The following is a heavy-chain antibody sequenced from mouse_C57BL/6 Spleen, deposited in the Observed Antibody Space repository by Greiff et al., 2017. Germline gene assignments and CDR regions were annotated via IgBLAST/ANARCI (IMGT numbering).Heavy chain of an antibody. V-gene: IGHV1-81*01. CDR2: IYPRSGNT. CDR3: AREEGRDYYGDYAMDY. J-gene: IGHJ4*01. D-gene: IGHD1-2*01. Sequence: VQRVESGAELARPGASVKLSCKASGYTFTSYGISWVKQRTGQGLEWIGEIYPRSGNTYYNEKFKGKATLTADKSSSTAYMELRSLTSEDSAVYFCAREEGRDYYGDYAMDYWGQGTSVTVSS. CDR1: GYTFTSYG.